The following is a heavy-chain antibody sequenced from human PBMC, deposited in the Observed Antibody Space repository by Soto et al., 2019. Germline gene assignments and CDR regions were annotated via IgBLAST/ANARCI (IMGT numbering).Heavy chain of an antibody. CDR2: IYHSGST. J-gene: IGHJ4*02. Sequence: PSETLSLTCAVSGGSISSSNWWSWVRQPPGKGLEWIGEIYHSGSTNYNPSLKSRVTISVDKSKNQFSLKLSSVTAADTAVYYCARFGETAVAGNFDYWGQGTLVTVSS. V-gene: IGHV4-4*02. CDR1: GGSISSSNW. CDR3: ARFGETAVAGNFDY. D-gene: IGHD6-19*01.